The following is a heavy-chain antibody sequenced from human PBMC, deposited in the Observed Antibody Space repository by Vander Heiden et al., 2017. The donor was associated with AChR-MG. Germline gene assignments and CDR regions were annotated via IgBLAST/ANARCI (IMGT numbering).Heavy chain of an antibody. J-gene: IGHJ6*02. CDR2: ISGSGGST. CDR1: GFTFSSYA. V-gene: IGHV3-23*01. CDR3: AKARLYCSSTSCSDYYYYGMDV. D-gene: IGHD2-2*01. Sequence: EVQLLESGGGLVQPGGSLRLSCAASGFTFSSYAMSWVRQAPGKGLEWVSAISGSGGSTYYADSVKGRFTISRDNSKNTLYLQMNSLRAEDTAVYYCAKARLYCSSTSCSDYYYYGMDVWGQGTTVTVSS.